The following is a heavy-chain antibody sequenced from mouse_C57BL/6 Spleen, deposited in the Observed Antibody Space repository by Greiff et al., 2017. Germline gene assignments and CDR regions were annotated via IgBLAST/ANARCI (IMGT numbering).Heavy chain of an antibody. J-gene: IGHJ2*01. Sequence: EVMLQQSGPELVKPGASVKISCKASGYTFTDYYMNWVKQSHGKSLEWIGDINPNNGGTSYNQKFKGKATLTVDKSSSTAYMELRSLTSEDSAVYYCARSGDGFPFDYWGQGTTLTVSS. CDR3: ARSGDGFPFDY. CDR1: GYTFTDYY. CDR2: INPNNGGT. V-gene: IGHV1-26*01. D-gene: IGHD2-3*01.